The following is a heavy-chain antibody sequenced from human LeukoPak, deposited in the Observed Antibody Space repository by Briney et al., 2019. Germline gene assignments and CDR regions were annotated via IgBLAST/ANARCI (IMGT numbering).Heavy chain of an antibody. CDR2: ISSSSSTI. V-gene: IGHV3-48*01. CDR3: AKERSMAVAGLYYYYYYGMDV. D-gene: IGHD6-19*01. J-gene: IGHJ6*02. Sequence: GGSLRLSCAASGFTFSSYSMNWFRQAPGKGLEWVSYISSSSSTIYYADSVKGRFTISRDNAKNSLYLQMNSLRAEDTAVYYCAKERSMAVAGLYYYYYYGMDVWGQGTTVTVSS. CDR1: GFTFSSYS.